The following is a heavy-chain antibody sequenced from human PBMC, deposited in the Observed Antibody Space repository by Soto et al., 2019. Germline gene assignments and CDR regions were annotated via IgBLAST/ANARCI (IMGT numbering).Heavy chain of an antibody. J-gene: IGHJ5*02. CDR2: ISGFNDDT. CDR1: GYTFTSYG. V-gene: IGHV1-18*01. Sequence: QLVQSGVEMKNPGASVKVSCKASGYTFTSYGISWVRQAPGQGLEWMGWISGFNDDTNHAQKFQGRVTVTKDTSTSTAYMELRSLKSDDTARYYCARSGSYYPARNWFGPWGQGTLVIVSS. CDR3: ARSGSYYPARNWFGP. D-gene: IGHD3-10*01.